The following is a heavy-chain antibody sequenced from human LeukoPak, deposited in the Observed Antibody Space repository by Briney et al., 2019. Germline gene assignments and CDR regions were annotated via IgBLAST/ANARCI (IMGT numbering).Heavy chain of an antibody. Sequence: GGSLRLSCAASGFTFSTYWMHRVRQAPGKGLVWVSRINGDGTSTSTSYADSVKGRFTISRDNAKNTLYLHMNTLRAEDTAVYYCARDRDYGAPDYWGQGTLVTVSS. D-gene: IGHD4-17*01. J-gene: IGHJ4*02. CDR3: ARDRDYGAPDY. CDR2: INGDGTSTST. V-gene: IGHV3-74*01. CDR1: GFTFSTYW.